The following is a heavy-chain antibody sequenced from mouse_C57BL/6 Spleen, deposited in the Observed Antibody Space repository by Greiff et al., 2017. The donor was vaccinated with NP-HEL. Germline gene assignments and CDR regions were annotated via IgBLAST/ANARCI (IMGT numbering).Heavy chain of an antibody. CDR3: ARVRYDYDGTRYWYCDV. J-gene: IGHJ1*03. V-gene: IGHV1-18*01. CDR1: GYTFTDYN. Sequence: EVQLQQSGPELVKPGASVKIPCKASGYTFTDYNMDWVKQSHGKSLEWIGDINPNNGGTIYNQKFKGKATLTVDKSSSTAYMELRSLTSEDTAVYYCARVRYDYDGTRYWYCDVWGTGTTVTVSS. D-gene: IGHD2-4*01. CDR2: INPNNGGT.